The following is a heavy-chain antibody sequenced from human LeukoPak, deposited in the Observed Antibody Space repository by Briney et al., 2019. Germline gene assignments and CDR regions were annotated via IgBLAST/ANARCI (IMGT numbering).Heavy chain of an antibody. CDR2: IYHSGST. V-gene: IGHV4-30-2*01. CDR1: GGSISSGGYS. J-gene: IGHJ5*02. CDR3: ASTQNWNYGGVGWFDP. D-gene: IGHD1-7*01. Sequence: SETLSLTCAVSGGSISSGGYSWSWIRQPPGKGLEWIGYIYHSGSTYYNPSLKGRVTISVDRSKNQFSLKLSSVTAADTAVYYCASTQNWNYGGVGWFDPWGQGTLVTVSS.